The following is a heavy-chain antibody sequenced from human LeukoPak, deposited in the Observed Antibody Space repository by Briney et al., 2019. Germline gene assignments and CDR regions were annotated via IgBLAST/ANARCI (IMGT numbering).Heavy chain of an antibody. D-gene: IGHD6-13*01. CDR2: INPNSGGT. V-gene: IGHV1-2*02. J-gene: IGHJ4*02. CDR3: ARDGPSSSSAGPVDY. Sequence: ASVKVSCKASGYTFTGYYIHWVRQAPGQGLEWMGWINPNSGGTSYAQKFQGRVTMTRDTSISTAYMELSGLRRDDTAVYYCARDGPSSSSAGPVDYWGQGTLVTVSS. CDR1: GYTFTGYY.